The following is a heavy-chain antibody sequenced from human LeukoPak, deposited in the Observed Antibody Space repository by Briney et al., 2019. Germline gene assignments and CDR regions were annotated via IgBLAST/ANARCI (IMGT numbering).Heavy chain of an antibody. CDR1: GGSFSGYY. CDR3: ARTTYGGYGTSLDY. CDR2: IKHSGST. D-gene: IGHD5-12*01. Sequence: PSETLSLTCAVYGGSFSGYYWSWIRQPPGKGLEWIGEIKHSGSTNYNPSLKSRVTISVDTSKNQFSLKLSSVTAADTAVYYCARTTYGGYGTSLDYWGQGTLVTVSS. J-gene: IGHJ4*02. V-gene: IGHV4-34*01.